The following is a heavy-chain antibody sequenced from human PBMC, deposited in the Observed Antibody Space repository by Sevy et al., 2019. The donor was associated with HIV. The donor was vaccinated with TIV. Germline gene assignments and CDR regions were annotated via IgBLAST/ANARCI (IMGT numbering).Heavy chain of an antibody. CDR3: AKGYSSSWPDAFDI. D-gene: IGHD6-13*01. V-gene: IGHV3-9*01. CDR2: ISWNSGSI. J-gene: IGHJ3*02. Sequence: SLKISCAASGFTFDDYAMHWVRQAPGKGLEWVSGISWNSGSIGYADSVKGRFTISRDNAKNSLYLQMNSLRAEDTALYYCAKGYSSSWPDAFDIWGQGTMVTVSS. CDR1: GFTFDDYA.